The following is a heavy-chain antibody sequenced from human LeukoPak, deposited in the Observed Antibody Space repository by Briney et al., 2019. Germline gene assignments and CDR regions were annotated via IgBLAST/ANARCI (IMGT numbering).Heavy chain of an antibody. CDR1: EFTFSDYG. D-gene: IGHD3-22*01. CDR2: ISYDGNNK. J-gene: IGHJ4*02. Sequence: GGSLRLSCAASEFTFSDYGMHWVRQAPGKGLDWVAVISYDGNNKYYADSVKSRFTISRDSSKNTLYLQMNSLRAEDTAVYYCARDPGPIVVVITVYFDYWGQGTLVTVSS. CDR3: ARDPGPIVVVITVYFDY. V-gene: IGHV3-30*03.